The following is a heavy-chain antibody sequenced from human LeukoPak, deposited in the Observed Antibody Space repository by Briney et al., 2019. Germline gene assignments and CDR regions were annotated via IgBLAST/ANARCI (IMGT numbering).Heavy chain of an antibody. V-gene: IGHV3-21*06. CDR1: GFAFSTYS. CDR2: ISSTSRYI. J-gene: IGHJ5*02. Sequence: PGGSLRLSCAASGFAFSTYSLNWVRQAPGKGPEWVSCISSTSRYINYTESVKGRFTISRYNAKNSLYLQMSSLRVEDSAVYYCATLGPTGGDFTYNWFDPWGQGTLVTVSS. D-gene: IGHD2-21*02. CDR3: ATLGPTGGDFTYNWFDP.